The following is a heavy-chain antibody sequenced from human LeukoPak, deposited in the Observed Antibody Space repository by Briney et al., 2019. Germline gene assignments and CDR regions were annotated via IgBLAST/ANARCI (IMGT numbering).Heavy chain of an antibody. Sequence: SETLSLTCTVSGGSIRGYYWSWIRQPPGKGLEWIGYIYYSGSTNYNPSLKSRVTISVDTSKNQFSLKLNSVTDTDTAMYYCARTEYDYNNYAYYYGMDVWGQGTTVTVSS. CDR1: GGSIRGYY. J-gene: IGHJ6*02. CDR2: IYYSGST. V-gene: IGHV4-59*08. D-gene: IGHD4-11*01. CDR3: ARTEYDYNNYAYYYGMDV.